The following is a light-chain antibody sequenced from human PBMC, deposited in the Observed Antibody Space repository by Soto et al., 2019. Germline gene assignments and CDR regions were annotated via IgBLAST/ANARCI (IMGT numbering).Light chain of an antibody. J-gene: IGKJ3*01. CDR1: QPVISY. CDR2: DAS. V-gene: IGKV3-11*01. Sequence: EIVLKQSPATLSLSQGERPTLSCRASQPVISYLAWYQQKPGQAPRLLIFDASNRANGIPARYTGSGSGTDFTLTISSLEPEDFAVYYCQQRSNWPTFGPGTKVDIK. CDR3: QQRSNWPT.